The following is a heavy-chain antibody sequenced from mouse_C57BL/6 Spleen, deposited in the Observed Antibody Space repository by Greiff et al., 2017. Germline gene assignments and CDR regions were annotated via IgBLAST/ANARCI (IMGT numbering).Heavy chain of an antibody. V-gene: IGHV8-8*01. CDR1: GFSLSTFGMG. J-gene: IGHJ3*01. CDR2: IWWDDDK. Sequence: QVTLKESGPGILQPSQTLSLTCSFSGFSLSTFGMGVGWIRQPSGKGLEWLAHIWWDDDKYYNPALKSRLTISKDTSKHQVFLKIANVDTADTATYYCARMPYYYGTAWFAYWGQGTLVTVSA. D-gene: IGHD1-1*01. CDR3: ARMPYYYGTAWFAY.